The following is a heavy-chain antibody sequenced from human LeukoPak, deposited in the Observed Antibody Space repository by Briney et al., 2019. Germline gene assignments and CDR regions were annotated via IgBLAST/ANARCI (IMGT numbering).Heavy chain of an antibody. CDR2: INSDGSST. D-gene: IGHD2-15*01. CDR3: ARVHGGYPFDY. CDR1: GFTFSSYW. Sequence: GGSLRPSCAASGFTFSSYWMHWVRQAPGKGLVWVSRINSDGSSTNYADSVKGRFTISRDNSKNTLYLQMNSLRAEDTAVYYCARVHGGYPFDYWGQGTLVTASS. J-gene: IGHJ4*02. V-gene: IGHV3-74*01.